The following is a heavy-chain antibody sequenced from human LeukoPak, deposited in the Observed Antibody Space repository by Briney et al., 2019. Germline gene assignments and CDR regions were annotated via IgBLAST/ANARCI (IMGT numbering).Heavy chain of an antibody. CDR1: GGSFSGYY. Sequence: SETLSLTCAVYGGSFSGYYWIWIRQPPGKGLEWIGEINHSASTNYNPSLKSRVTISVDTSRNQFSLKLSSVTAADTAVYYCASGLNYYDNSDHYYLDYWGQGTLVTVSS. J-gene: IGHJ4*02. CDR3: ASGLNYYDNSDHYYLDY. D-gene: IGHD3-22*01. V-gene: IGHV4-34*01. CDR2: INHSAST.